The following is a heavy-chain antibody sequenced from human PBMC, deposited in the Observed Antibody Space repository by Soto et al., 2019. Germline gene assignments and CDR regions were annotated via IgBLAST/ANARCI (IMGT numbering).Heavy chain of an antibody. J-gene: IGHJ4*02. CDR3: ARRYGSAIDY. V-gene: IGHV4-59*08. CDR2: IYYSGST. CDR1: GGTISSWY. Sequence: QVQLQESGPGLVKPSETLSLTCTVSGGTISSWYWSWIRQPPGKGLEWIGYIYYSGSTNCNPSRKSRVTISVDTSKNQFSLKLSSVTAADTALYYCARRYGSAIDYWGQGTLVTVSS. D-gene: IGHD1-26*01.